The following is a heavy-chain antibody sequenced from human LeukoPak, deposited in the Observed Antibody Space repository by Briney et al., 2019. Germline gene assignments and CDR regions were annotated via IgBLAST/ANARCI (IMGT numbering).Heavy chain of an antibody. Sequence: GGSLRLSCAASGFTFSSYAMTWVRQAPGKGLEGVSAISGSGGNTYYADSVKGRFTISRDNSKNTLYLHMNSLRAEDTAVYYCAKDKVGWYDSSGYSLFDYWGQGALVTVSS. D-gene: IGHD3-22*01. CDR1: GFTFSSYA. CDR3: AKDKVGWYDSSGYSLFDY. J-gene: IGHJ4*02. CDR2: ISGSGGNT. V-gene: IGHV3-23*01.